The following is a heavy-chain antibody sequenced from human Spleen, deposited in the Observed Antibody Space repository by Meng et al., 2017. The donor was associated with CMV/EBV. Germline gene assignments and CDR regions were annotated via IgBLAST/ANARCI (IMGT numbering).Heavy chain of an antibody. CDR1: GGSFDGYY. J-gene: IGHJ2*01. CDR3: ARGYYDSSGYGYWYLDL. CDR2: INHSGST. Sequence: QVPLRRWWAVLLKPSETLSLTLPCYGGSFDGYYWSWIRQPPGKGLEWIGEINHSGSTNYNPSLKSRVTISVDTSKNQFSLKLSSVTAADTAVYYCARGYYDSSGYGYWYLDLWGRGTLVTVSS. D-gene: IGHD3-22*01. V-gene: IGHV4-34*01.